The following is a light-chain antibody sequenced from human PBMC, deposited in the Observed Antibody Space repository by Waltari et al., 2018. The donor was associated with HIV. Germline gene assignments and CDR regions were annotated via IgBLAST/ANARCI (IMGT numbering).Light chain of an antibody. J-gene: IGKJ2*01. CDR2: GAS. V-gene: IGKV3-15*01. CDR3: QQYKNWPLYT. Sequence: EVVMTQSPDTLSVSPGERATPSCRASQSVSSNLAWYQQKPGQAPSLLIYGASTRATGIPARFSGSGSGTEFTLTISSLQSEDFAVYSCQQYKNWPLYTFGQGTKLEIK. CDR1: QSVSSN.